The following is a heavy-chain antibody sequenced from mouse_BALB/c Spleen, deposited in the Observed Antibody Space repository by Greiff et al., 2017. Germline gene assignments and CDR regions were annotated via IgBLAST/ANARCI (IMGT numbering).Heavy chain of an antibody. V-gene: IGHV5-9-3*01. CDR3: ASPSTMITTGGYYFDY. D-gene: IGHD2-4*01. Sequence: EVKLMESGGGLVKPGGSLKLSCAASGFTFSSYAMSWVRQTPEKRLEWVATISSGGSYTYYPDSVKGRFTISRDNAKNTLYLQMSSLRSEDTAMYYCASPSTMITTGGYYFDYWGQGTTLTVSS. CDR1: GFTFSSYA. CDR2: ISSGGSYT. J-gene: IGHJ2*01.